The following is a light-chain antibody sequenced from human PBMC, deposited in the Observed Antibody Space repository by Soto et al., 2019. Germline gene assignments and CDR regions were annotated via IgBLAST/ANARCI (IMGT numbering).Light chain of an antibody. Sequence: DIQMTQSPSSLSASVGDRVSITCRASQSIRSHLNWFQHKPGKAPKVLIYGASSLQGGVPSRFSGSGSGTDFTLTIKSLQPEDFAVYSCQQYGGSPLFTFGPGTRVDFK. J-gene: IGKJ3*01. CDR1: QSIRSH. V-gene: IGKV1-39*01. CDR3: QQYGGSPLFT. CDR2: GAS.